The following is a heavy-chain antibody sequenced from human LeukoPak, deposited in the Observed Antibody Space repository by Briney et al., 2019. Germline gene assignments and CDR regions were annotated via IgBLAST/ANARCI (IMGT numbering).Heavy chain of an antibody. D-gene: IGHD1/OR15-1a*01. CDR1: GFTFSSYA. V-gene: IGHV3-23*01. J-gene: IGHJ4*02. CDR3: VPGTGDY. Sequence: GGSLRLSCAASGFTFSSYAMSWVRQAPGKGLEGVSAISGSGGSTYYADSVKGRFTISRDNSKDMLYLQMNSLRAADTAVYYCVPGTGDYWGQGTLVTVSS. CDR2: ISGSGGST.